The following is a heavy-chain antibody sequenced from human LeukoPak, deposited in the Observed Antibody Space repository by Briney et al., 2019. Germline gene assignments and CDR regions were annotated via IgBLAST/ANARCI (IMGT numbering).Heavy chain of an antibody. CDR2: MHYSGTT. Sequence: PSETLSLTCTVSGGSISSSSYYWGWIRQPPGKGLEWIGSMHYSGTTYYNSSLKSRVTKYVDTSKNQFSLMLSSVTAADTAVYYCARHIGGCYSCGFDYWGQGILVNVSS. D-gene: IGHD2-21*02. CDR1: GGSISSSSYY. CDR3: ARHIGGCYSCGFDY. J-gene: IGHJ4*02. V-gene: IGHV4-39*01.